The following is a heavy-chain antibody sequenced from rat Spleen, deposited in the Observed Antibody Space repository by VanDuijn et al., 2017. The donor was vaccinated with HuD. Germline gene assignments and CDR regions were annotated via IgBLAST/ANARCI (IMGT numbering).Heavy chain of an antibody. Sequence: EVQLVESGGGLVQPGRSLKLSCAASGFTFSNYGMAWVRQAPARGLEWVATISSDATSTYYRDSVKGRFTISRDNAKSTLYLQMNSLRSEDTATYYCARLYYGFWYFDFWGPGTMVTVSS. V-gene: IGHV5-29*01. D-gene: IGHD1-7*01. J-gene: IGHJ1*01. CDR3: ARLYYGFWYFDF. CDR1: GFTFSNYG. CDR2: ISSDATST.